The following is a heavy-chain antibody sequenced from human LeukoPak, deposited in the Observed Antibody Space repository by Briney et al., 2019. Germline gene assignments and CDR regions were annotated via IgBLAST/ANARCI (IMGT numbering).Heavy chain of an antibody. D-gene: IGHD6-19*01. J-gene: IGHJ4*02. Sequence: GGSLRLSCTASGFTFGDYAMSWFRQAPGKGLEWVGFIRSKAYGGTTEYAASVKGRFTISRDDSKSIAYLQMNSLKTEDTAVYYCTREPQWLPPQFDYWGQGTLVTVSS. V-gene: IGHV3-49*03. CDR3: TREPQWLPPQFDY. CDR1: GFTFGDYA. CDR2: IRSKAYGGTT.